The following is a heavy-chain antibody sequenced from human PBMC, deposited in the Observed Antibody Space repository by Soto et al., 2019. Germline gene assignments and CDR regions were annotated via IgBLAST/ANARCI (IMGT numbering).Heavy chain of an antibody. V-gene: IGHV4-59*08. J-gene: IGHJ6*02. CDR2: IYYSGST. Sequence: SETLSLTCTVSGGSISSYYWSWIRQPPGKGLEWIGYIYYSGSTNYNPSLKSRVTISLDTSKSQFSLKLSSVTATDTAVYYCARQGFGPLHGLVDVWGQATTVTV. D-gene: IGHD3-10*01. CDR1: GGSISSYY. CDR3: ARQGFGPLHGLVDV.